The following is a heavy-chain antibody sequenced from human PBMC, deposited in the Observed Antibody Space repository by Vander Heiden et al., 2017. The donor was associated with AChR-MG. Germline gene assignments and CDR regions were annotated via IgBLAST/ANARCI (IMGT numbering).Heavy chain of an antibody. V-gene: IGHV1-58*01. J-gene: IGHJ4*02. CDR1: GFTFTSSA. D-gene: IGHD5-12*01. Sequence: QMQLVQSGPEVKKPGTSVKVSCKASGFTFTSSAVQWVRQARGQRLEWIGWIVVGRGNTNYAQKFQERVTITRDMSTSTAYMELSSLRSEDTAVYYCAADSRDGYNLDSDYWGQGTLVTVSS. CDR3: AADSRDGYNLDSDY. CDR2: IVVGRGNT.